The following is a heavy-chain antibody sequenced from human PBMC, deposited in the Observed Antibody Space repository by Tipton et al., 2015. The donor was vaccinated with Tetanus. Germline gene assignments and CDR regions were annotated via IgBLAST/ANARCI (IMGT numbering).Heavy chain of an antibody. CDR3: ARASVGGNGYNWFDP. Sequence: LSLTCTVSGGSISSYYWSWIRQPPGKGLEWIGYIYYSGSTNYNPSLKSRVTISVDTSKNQFSLKLSSVTAADTAVYYCARASVGGNGYNWFDPWGQGTLVTVSS. CDR2: IYYSGST. CDR1: GGSISSYY. D-gene: IGHD4-23*01. V-gene: IGHV4-59*01. J-gene: IGHJ5*02.